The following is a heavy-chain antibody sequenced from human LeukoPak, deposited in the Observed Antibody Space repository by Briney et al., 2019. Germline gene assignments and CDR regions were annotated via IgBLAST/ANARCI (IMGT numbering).Heavy chain of an antibody. J-gene: IGHJ4*02. Sequence: GRSLRLSCAASGFAFSSSGMHWVRQAPGKGLEWVAVVSYDGSNKYYADSVKGRFTISRDNSKNTLYLQMNSLRAGDTAVYYCAKDSYDRSGYYYYYFAYWGQGTQVTVSS. V-gene: IGHV3-30*18. CDR2: VSYDGSNK. D-gene: IGHD3-22*01. CDR1: GFAFSSSG. CDR3: AKDSYDRSGYYYYYFAY.